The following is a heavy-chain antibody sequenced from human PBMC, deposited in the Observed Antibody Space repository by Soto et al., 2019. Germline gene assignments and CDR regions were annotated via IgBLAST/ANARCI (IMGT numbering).Heavy chain of an antibody. CDR1: GYTFTSYA. V-gene: IGHV1-3*01. J-gene: IGHJ4*02. Sequence: ASVKVSCKASGYTFTSYAMHWVRQAPGQRLEWMGWINAGNGNTKYSQKFQGRVTITRDTSASTAYMELSSLRSEDTAVYYCARETYYDILTGYSPFDYWGQGTLVTVSS. CDR3: ARETYYDILTGYSPFDY. CDR2: INAGNGNT. D-gene: IGHD3-9*01.